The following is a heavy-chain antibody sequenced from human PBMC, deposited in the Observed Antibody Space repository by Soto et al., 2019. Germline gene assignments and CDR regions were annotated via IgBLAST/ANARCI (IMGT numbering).Heavy chain of an antibody. J-gene: IGHJ3*02. V-gene: IGHV4-38-2*02. CDR2: VHYSGNT. Sequence: SETLSLTCTVSGYSISSGYHWAWIRQPPGKGLEWLGSVHYSGNTYYNPSLKSRLTISVDKSKNQFSLNLSSVTAADTAVYYCANLIYGDEDIWGQGTMVTVSS. CDR1: GYSISSGYH. D-gene: IGHD4-17*01. CDR3: ANLIYGDEDI.